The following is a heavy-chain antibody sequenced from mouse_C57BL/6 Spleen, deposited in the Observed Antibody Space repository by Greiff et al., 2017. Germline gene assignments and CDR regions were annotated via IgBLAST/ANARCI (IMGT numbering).Heavy chain of an antibody. Sequence: VQLQQPGAELVKPGASVKLSCKASGYTFTSYWMHWVKQRPGQGLEWIGMIHPNSGSTNYNEKFKSKATLTVDKSSSTAYMQLSSLTSEDSAVYYCARDGSSSVSRYYFDYWGQGTTLTVSS. CDR3: ARDGSSSVSRYYFDY. J-gene: IGHJ2*01. CDR2: IHPNSGST. D-gene: IGHD1-1*01. V-gene: IGHV1-64*01. CDR1: GYTFTSYW.